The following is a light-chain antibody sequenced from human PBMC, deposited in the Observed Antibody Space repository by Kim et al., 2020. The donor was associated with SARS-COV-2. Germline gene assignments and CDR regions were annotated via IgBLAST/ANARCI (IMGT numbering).Light chain of an antibody. CDR3: QQYGSSP. CDR1: QSVSSSY. Sequence: EIVLTQSPGTLYLSPGERATLSCRASQSVSSSYLAWYQQKPGQAPRLLIYGASNRATGIPDRFSGSGSGADFTLTITRLEPEDFAVYYCQQYGSSPFGGGTKVDIK. J-gene: IGKJ4*01. CDR2: GAS. V-gene: IGKV3-20*01.